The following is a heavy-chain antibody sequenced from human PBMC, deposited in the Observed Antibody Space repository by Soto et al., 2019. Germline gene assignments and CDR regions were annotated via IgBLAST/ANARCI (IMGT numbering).Heavy chain of an antibody. CDR2: IYYSGST. CDR3: ARQFSVCSGGSCYSPLFDY. Sequence: SETLSLTCTVSGGSISSSSYYWGWIRQPPGKGLEWIGSIYYSGSTYYNPSLKSRVTISVDTSKNQFSLKLSSVTAADTAVYYCARQFSVCSGGSCYSPLFDYWGQGTLVTVSS. D-gene: IGHD2-15*01. J-gene: IGHJ4*02. V-gene: IGHV4-39*01. CDR1: GGSISSSSYY.